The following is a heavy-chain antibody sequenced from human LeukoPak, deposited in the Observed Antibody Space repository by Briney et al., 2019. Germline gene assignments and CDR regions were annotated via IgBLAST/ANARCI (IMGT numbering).Heavy chain of an antibody. J-gene: IGHJ5*02. CDR1: GFTFSSYA. V-gene: IGHV3-23*01. CDR3: AKGAVAGFLDWFDP. CDR2: ISGSGGST. Sequence: LSCAASGFTFSSYAMSWVRQAPGKGLEWVSAISGSGGSTYYADSVKGRFTIPRDNSKSTLYLQMNSLRAEDTAVYYCAKGAVAGFLDWFDPWGQGTLVTVSS. D-gene: IGHD6-19*01.